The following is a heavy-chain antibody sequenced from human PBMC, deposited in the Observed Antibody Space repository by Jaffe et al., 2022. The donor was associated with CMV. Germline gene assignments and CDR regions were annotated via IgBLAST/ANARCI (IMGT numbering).Heavy chain of an antibody. J-gene: IGHJ4*02. Sequence: EVQLVQSGAEVKKPGESLRISCKASGYSFTSYWITWVRQMPGKGLEWMGRIDPSDSYINYGPSFQGHVTISTDKSINTAYLQWSSLKASDTAIYYCMRHFEASGYFDYWGQGSLVTVSS. CDR1: GYSFTSYW. D-gene: IGHD3-22*01. CDR2: IDPSDSYI. CDR3: MRHFEASGYFDY. V-gene: IGHV5-10-1*03.